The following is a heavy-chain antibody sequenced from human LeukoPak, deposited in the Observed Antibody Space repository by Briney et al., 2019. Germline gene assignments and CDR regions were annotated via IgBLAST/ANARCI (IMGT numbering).Heavy chain of an antibody. V-gene: IGHV1-69*04. D-gene: IGHD3-10*01. Sequence: SVKVSCKASGGTFSSYAISWVRQAPGQGLEWMGRIIPILGIANYAQKFQGRVTITADKSTSTAYMELSSLRSEDTAVYYCARVGMWSGELHNWFDPWGQGTLVTVSS. CDR1: GGTFSSYA. J-gene: IGHJ5*02. CDR3: ARVGMWSGELHNWFDP. CDR2: IIPILGIA.